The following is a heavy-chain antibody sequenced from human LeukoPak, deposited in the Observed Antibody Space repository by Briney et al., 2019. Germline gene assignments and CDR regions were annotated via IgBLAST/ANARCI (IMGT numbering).Heavy chain of an antibody. CDR1: GGTFSSYA. D-gene: IGHD6-13*01. J-gene: IGHJ4*02. V-gene: IGHV1-69*13. Sequence: GASVTVSCKASGGTFSSYAISWVRQAPGQGLEWMGGIIPIFGTANYAQKFQGRVTITADESTSTTYMELSSLRSEDTAVYYCARVSAAGSLNYWGQGTLVTVSS. CDR3: ARVSAAGSLNY. CDR2: IIPIFGTA.